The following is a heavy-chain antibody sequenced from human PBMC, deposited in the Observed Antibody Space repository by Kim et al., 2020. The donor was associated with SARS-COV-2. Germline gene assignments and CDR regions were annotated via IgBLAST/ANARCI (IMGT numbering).Heavy chain of an antibody. CDR2: INHSGST. V-gene: IGHV4-34*01. CDR1: GGSFSGYY. Sequence: SETLSLTCAVYGGSFSGYYWSWIRQPPGKGLEWIGEINHSGSTNYNPSLKSRVTISVDTSKNQFSLKLSSVTAADTAVYYCARGYVFYYYGMDVWGQGTT. J-gene: IGHJ6*02. D-gene: IGHD3-16*01. CDR3: ARGYVFYYYGMDV.